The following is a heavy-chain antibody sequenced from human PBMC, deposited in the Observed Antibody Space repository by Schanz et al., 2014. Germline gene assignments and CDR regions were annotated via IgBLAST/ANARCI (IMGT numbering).Heavy chain of an antibody. D-gene: IGHD3-3*02. Sequence: VQLVESGGGVVQPGRSLRLSCAASGFSFSTYAMHWFRQGPGKGLSWVARIDGEGSDTRYADSVKGRFTISRDNARNTVSLQMNSLRADDTAVYYCVRDERISSGVWFDPWGQGTLVTVSS. J-gene: IGHJ5*02. CDR3: VRDERISSGVWFDP. CDR1: GFSFSTYA. V-gene: IGHV3-74*01. CDR2: IDGEGSDT.